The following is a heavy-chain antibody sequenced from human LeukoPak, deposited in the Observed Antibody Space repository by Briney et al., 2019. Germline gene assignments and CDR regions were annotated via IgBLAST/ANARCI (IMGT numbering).Heavy chain of an antibody. CDR2: INPNSGGT. J-gene: IGHJ6*02. CDR3: ARERVGGSYGMDV. Sequence: ASVKVSCKASGYTFTSYGINWVRQAPGQGLEWMGWINPNSGGTNYAQKFQGRVTMTRDTSISTAYMELSRLRSDDTAVYYCARERVGGSYGMDVWGQGTTVIVSS. D-gene: IGHD1-26*01. CDR1: GYTFTSYG. V-gene: IGHV1-2*02.